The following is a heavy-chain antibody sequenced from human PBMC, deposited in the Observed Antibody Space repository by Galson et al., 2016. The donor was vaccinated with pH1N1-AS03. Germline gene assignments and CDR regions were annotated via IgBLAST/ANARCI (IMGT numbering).Heavy chain of an antibody. J-gene: IGHJ4*02. D-gene: IGHD4-17*01. CDR3: ARSDYGDYVDY. CDR1: GYTFTSYA. V-gene: IGHV1-3*01. Sequence: SVKVSCKASGYTFTSYAMHWVRQAPGQGLEWMGWINAGNGDTKYLLKFQGRVTITRDTSASMAYMGLSSLRSEDTAVYYCARSDYGDYVDYWGQGTLVTVSS. CDR2: INAGNGDT.